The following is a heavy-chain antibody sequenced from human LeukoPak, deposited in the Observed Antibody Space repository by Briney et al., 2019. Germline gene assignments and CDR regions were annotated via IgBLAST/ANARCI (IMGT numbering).Heavy chain of an antibody. J-gene: IGHJ4*02. CDR3: AKENGQHWVSGGNFDY. V-gene: IGHV3-15*05. Sequence: KPGGSLRPSCAASGFTFSNAWMSWVRQAPGKGLEWVGRIKSKTDGGTTDYAAPVKGRFTISRDNAKNSLYLQMNSLRAEDTALYYCAKENGQHWVSGGNFDYWGQGTLVTVSS. CDR1: GFTFSNAW. D-gene: IGHD4-23*01. CDR2: IKSKTDGGTT.